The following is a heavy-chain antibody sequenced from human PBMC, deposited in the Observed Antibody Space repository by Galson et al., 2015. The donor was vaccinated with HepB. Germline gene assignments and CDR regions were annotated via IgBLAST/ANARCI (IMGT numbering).Heavy chain of an antibody. J-gene: IGHJ6*03. CDR2: ISSVGERT. D-gene: IGHD3/OR15-3a*01. V-gene: IGHV3-64D*06. CDR1: GFTFSNYV. CDR3: VNSQAPGTGYYYYYYMDV. Sequence: SLRLSCAASGFTFSNYVIHWVRQAPGKGLEYVSAISSVGERTYYADSVKGRFTISRDNSKDTLYLHMSGLRPEDTAVYYCVNSQAPGTGYYYYYYMDVWGKGTTVTVSS.